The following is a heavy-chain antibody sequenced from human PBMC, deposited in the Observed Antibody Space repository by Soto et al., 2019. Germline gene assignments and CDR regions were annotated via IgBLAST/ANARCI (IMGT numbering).Heavy chain of an antibody. Sequence: GASVKVSCKVSGYTLTELSMHWVRQAPGKGLEWMGGFDPEDGETIYAQKFQGRVTMTEDTSTDTAYMELSSLRSEGTAVNYCATGLEWFVTYYGMDVWGQGTTVTVSS. CDR1: GYTLTELS. V-gene: IGHV1-24*01. CDR3: ATGLEWFVTYYGMDV. J-gene: IGHJ6*02. CDR2: FDPEDGET. D-gene: IGHD3-3*01.